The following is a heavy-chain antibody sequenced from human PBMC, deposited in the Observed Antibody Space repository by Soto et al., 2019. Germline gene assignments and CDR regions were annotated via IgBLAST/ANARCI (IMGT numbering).Heavy chain of an antibody. J-gene: IGHJ4*02. CDR1: GFTFSSYS. V-gene: IGHV3-74*01. Sequence: EVQLVESGGGLVQPGGSLRLSCVASGFTFSSYSMHWVRQAPGKGLMWVSRLNSDGSSTSYADSVKGRFTISRDNAKNTLYLQMNSLRAEDTAVYYCAREDWNYTPPDYWGQGTLVTVSS. D-gene: IGHD1-7*01. CDR2: LNSDGSST. CDR3: AREDWNYTPPDY.